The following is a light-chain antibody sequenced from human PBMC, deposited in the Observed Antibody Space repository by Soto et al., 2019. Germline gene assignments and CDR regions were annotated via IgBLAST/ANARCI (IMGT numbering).Light chain of an antibody. J-gene: IGKJ1*01. CDR1: QSISTY. CDR2: SAS. CDR3: HQTYLAPPWT. Sequence: DIQMTQSPSSLSASVGDRVTISCRASQSISTYLNWYQQKPGKAPKLLIYSASGVQSGVPPRFSGSGSGTDFILTISSLRPDDIATYYCHQTYLAPPWTFGQGTKVEI. V-gene: IGKV1-39*01.